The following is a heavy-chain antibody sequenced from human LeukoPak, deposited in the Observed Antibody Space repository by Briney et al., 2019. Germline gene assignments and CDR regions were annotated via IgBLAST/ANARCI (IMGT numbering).Heavy chain of an antibody. J-gene: IGHJ6*03. D-gene: IGHD3-10*01. CDR2: IYYSGST. Sequence: PSETLSLTCTVSGGSISSYYWSWIRQPPGKGLEWIGYIYYSGSTNCNPSLKSRVTISVDTSKNQFSLKLSSVTAADTAVYYCAIGSGSWGDYYYYYMDVWGKGTTVTVSS. CDR1: GGSISSYY. V-gene: IGHV4-59*01. CDR3: AIGSGSWGDYYYYYMDV.